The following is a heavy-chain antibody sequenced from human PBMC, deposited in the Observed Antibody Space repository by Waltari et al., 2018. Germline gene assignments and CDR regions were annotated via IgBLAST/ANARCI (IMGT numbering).Heavy chain of an antibody. D-gene: IGHD2-2*01. V-gene: IGHV4-39*07. CDR1: GGSISSSSYY. J-gene: IGHJ5*02. CDR2: IYYSGST. Sequence: QLQLQESGPGLVKPSETLSLTCTVSGGSISSSSYYWGWIRQPPGKGLEWIGSIYYSGSTYYNPSLKSRVTISVDTSKNQFSLKLSSVTAADTAVYYCASGRVVPAAIGCNWFDPWGQGTLVTVSS. CDR3: ASGRVVPAAIGCNWFDP.